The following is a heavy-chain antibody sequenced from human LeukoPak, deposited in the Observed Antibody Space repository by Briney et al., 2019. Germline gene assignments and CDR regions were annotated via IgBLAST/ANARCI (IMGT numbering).Heavy chain of an antibody. Sequence: PSETLSLTCTVSGGSISSYYWSWIRQPPGKGLEWIGYIYYSGSTNYNPSLKSRVTISVDTSKNQFSLKLSSVTAADTAVYYCAREASVTVVTRHFDLWGRGTLVTVSS. CDR2: IYYSGST. CDR1: GGSISSYY. V-gene: IGHV4-59*12. D-gene: IGHD4-23*01. J-gene: IGHJ2*01. CDR3: AREASVTVVTRHFDL.